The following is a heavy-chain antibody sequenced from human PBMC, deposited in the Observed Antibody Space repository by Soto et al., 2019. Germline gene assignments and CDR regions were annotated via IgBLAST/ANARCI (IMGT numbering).Heavy chain of an antibody. D-gene: IGHD3-16*01. CDR3: AHLTSWGEGAPFDI. V-gene: IGHV2-5*02. CDR1: GFSLSTSGVG. J-gene: IGHJ3*02. Sequence: QITLKESGPTLVKPTQTLTLTCIFSGFSLSTSGVGVGWIRQPPGKALEWLAVIYWDDDKRYRPSLKSRVTITRDTSKNQVVFTMTNMDPEDTGTFYCAHLTSWGEGAPFDIWGQGTKVTVSS. CDR2: IYWDDDK.